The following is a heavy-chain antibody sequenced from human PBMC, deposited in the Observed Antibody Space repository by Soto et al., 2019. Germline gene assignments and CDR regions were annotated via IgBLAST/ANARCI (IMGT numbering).Heavy chain of an antibody. D-gene: IGHD6-25*01. CDR1: GFTFSSYS. J-gene: IGHJ4*02. CDR3: ARDYSSVWYFYY. Sequence: GGSLRLSCAASGFTFSSYSMNWVRQAPGKGLEWVSYISSSSTTMYYADSVKGRFTISRDNAKNSLYLQMNSLRAEDTAVYYCARDYSSVWYFYYWGKGTLVTVAS. V-gene: IGHV3-48*01. CDR2: ISSSSTTM.